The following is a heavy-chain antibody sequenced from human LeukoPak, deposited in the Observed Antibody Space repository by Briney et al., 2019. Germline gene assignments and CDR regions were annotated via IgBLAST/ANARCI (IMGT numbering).Heavy chain of an antibody. CDR1: GGSISSYY. CDR3: ARSSLDSSGYYYSDAFDI. Sequence: SETLSLTCTVSGGSISSYYWSWIRQPPGKGLEWIGYIYYSGSTNYNPSLKSRVTISVDTSKNQFSLKLSSVTAADTAVYYCARSSLDSSGYYYSDAFDIWGQGTVVTVSS. V-gene: IGHV4-59*08. D-gene: IGHD3-22*01. CDR2: IYYSGST. J-gene: IGHJ3*02.